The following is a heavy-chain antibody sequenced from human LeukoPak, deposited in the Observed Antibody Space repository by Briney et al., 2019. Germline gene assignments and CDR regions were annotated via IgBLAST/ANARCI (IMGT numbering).Heavy chain of an antibody. CDR1: GGSISSSNW. D-gene: IGHD3-10*01. CDR3: ARDREYYYGSGRLDY. J-gene: IGHJ4*02. CDR2: IYHSGST. V-gene: IGHV4-4*02. Sequence: PSGTLSLTCAVSGGSISSSNWWSWVRQPPGKGLEWIGEIYHSGSTNYNPSLKSRVTISVDKSKNQFSLKLSSVTAADTAVYYCARDREYYYGSGRLDYWGQGTLVTVSS.